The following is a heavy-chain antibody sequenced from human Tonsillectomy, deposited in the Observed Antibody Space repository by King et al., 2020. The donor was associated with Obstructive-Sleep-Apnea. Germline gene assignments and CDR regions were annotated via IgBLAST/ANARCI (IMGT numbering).Heavy chain of an antibody. Sequence: VQLVESGGGLVQPGGSLRLSFAAAGFTFSSYAMQWFRQAPGMGQDYVSDICIIGCSMNFSNSVKGRFTISRDNSQNTLHLQMGSLRAEDMAVYYCARALSGINWGFDYWGQGTLVTVSS. CDR3: ARALSGINWGFDY. D-gene: IGHD7-27*01. CDR1: GFTFSSYA. CDR2: ICIIGCSM. V-gene: IGHV3-64*01. J-gene: IGHJ4*02.